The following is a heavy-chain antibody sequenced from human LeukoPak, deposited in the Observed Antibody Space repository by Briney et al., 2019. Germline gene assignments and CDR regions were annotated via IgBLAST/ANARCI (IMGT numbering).Heavy chain of an antibody. D-gene: IGHD6-19*01. J-gene: IGHJ4*02. V-gene: IGHV3-21*01. CDR3: ARDRAVAGRGGDY. Sequence: GGSLRLSCAASGFTFSGFAMNWVRQAPGKGLEWVSSISSSSSYIYYADSVKGRFTISRDNAKNSLYLQMNSLRAEDTAVYYCARDRAVAGRGGDYWGQGTLVTVSS. CDR2: ISSSSSYI. CDR1: GFTFSGFA.